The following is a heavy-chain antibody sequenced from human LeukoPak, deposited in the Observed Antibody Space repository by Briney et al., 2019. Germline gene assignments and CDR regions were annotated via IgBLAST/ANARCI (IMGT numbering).Heavy chain of an antibody. J-gene: IGHJ4*02. V-gene: IGHV4-39*01. CDR3: ASTSRVYYDSSGYYRY. Sequence: SETLSLTCTVSGGSISSSSYYWGWIRQPPGKGLEWIGSIYYSGSTYYNPSLKSRVTISVDTPKNQFSLKLSSVTAADTAVYYCASTSRVYYDSSGYYRYWGQGTLVTVSS. CDR1: GGSISSSSYY. CDR2: IYYSGST. D-gene: IGHD3-22*01.